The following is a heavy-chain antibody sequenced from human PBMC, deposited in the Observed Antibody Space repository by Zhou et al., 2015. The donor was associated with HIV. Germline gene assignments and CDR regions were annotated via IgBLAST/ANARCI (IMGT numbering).Heavy chain of an antibody. CDR1: GDSFDNFG. J-gene: IGHJ4*02. CDR3: TRGRWEVPDAY. Sequence: QVQLVQSGAEVKKPGSSVKVSCKASGDSFDNFGFSWIRHAPGQGLEWMGGIIPMFGTTNYTETFKGRLTIAADKSTTTVFMQLIRLTSDDTAMFYCTRGRWEVPDAYWGQGTLVTVSP. D-gene: IGHD1-26*01. V-gene: IGHV1-69*06. CDR2: IIPMFGTT.